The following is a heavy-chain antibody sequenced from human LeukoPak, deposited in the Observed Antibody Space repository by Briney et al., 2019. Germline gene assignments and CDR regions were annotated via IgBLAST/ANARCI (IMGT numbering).Heavy chain of an antibody. CDR1: GGSFSGYY. CDR2: INHSGST. D-gene: IGHD2-2*01. Sequence: SETLSLTCAVYGGSFSGYYWSWIRQPPGKGLEWIGDINHSGSTNYNPSLKSRVTISVDTSKNQFSLKLSSVTAADTAVYYCARLYCSSTSCYYYYMDVWGKGTTVTVSS. CDR3: ARLYCSSTSCYYYYMDV. V-gene: IGHV4-34*01. J-gene: IGHJ6*03.